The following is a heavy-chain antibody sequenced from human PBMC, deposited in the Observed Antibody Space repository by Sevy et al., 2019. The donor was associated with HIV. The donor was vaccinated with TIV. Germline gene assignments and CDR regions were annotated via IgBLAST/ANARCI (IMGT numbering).Heavy chain of an antibody. Sequence: GGSLRLSCAASGFTFSSYAMHWVRQAPGKGLEWVAVISYDGSNKDYADSVKGRFTISRDNSKNTLYLQMNSLRTEDTAGYYCARGGITMVRGVISPSYYYFGMDVWGQGTTVTVSS. CDR1: GFTFSSYA. J-gene: IGHJ6*02. V-gene: IGHV3-30-3*01. CDR2: ISYDGSNK. D-gene: IGHD3-10*01. CDR3: ARGGITMVRGVISPSYYYFGMDV.